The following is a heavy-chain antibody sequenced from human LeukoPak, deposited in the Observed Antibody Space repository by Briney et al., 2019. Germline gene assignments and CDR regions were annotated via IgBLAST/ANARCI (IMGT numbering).Heavy chain of an antibody. CDR3: ASSSNRYYYYMDV. CDR2: IYYSGST. CDR1: GGSISSYY. D-gene: IGHD1-14*01. Sequence: SETLSLTCTVSGGSISSYYWSWIRQPPGKGLEWIGYIYYSGSTNYNPSLKSRVTISVDTSKNQFSLKLSSVTAADTAVYYCASSSNRYYYYMDVWGKGTTVTISS. V-gene: IGHV4-59*01. J-gene: IGHJ6*03.